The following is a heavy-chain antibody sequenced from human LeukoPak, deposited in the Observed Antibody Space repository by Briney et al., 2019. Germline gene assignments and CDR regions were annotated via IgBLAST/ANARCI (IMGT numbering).Heavy chain of an antibody. Sequence: PSETLSLTCTVSGGSISSSSYYWGWIRQPPGKGLEWIGSIYYSGSTYYNPSLKGRVTISVDTSKNQFSLKLSSVTAADTAVYYCARGLYYGGYYFDYWGQGTLVTVSS. CDR2: IYYSGST. CDR1: GGSISSSSYY. D-gene: IGHD4-23*01. J-gene: IGHJ4*02. V-gene: IGHV4-39*01. CDR3: ARGLYYGGYYFDY.